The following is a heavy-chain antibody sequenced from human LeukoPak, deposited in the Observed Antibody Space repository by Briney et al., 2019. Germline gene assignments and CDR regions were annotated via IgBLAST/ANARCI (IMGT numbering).Heavy chain of an antibody. Sequence: PSETLSLTCTVSGASLSSDYWSWLRQPPGEGLEWIAYIYHSGKTNYNPSLKSRVTISVDTSKNQFSLKLSSVTAADTAVYYCARSLGNYYYGMDVWGQGTTVTVSS. J-gene: IGHJ6*02. CDR3: ARSLGNYYYGMDV. CDR2: IYHSGKT. CDR1: GASLSSDY. V-gene: IGHV4-59*08. D-gene: IGHD1-26*01.